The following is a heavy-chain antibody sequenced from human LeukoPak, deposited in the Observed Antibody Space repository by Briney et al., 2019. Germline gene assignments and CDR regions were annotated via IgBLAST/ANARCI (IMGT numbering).Heavy chain of an antibody. D-gene: IGHD2-15*01. Sequence: SETLSLTCTVSGGSISTYFWTWIRQFPGKGLEWIGYIYYTGTTSYNPSLKSRVTISVDTSKNQFSLSLSSVTAAESATYYCARIHQPSGPNWLDRWGQGTLVTVSS. CDR2: IYYTGTT. CDR1: GGSISTYF. CDR3: ARIHQPSGPNWLDR. V-gene: IGHV4-59*08. J-gene: IGHJ5*02.